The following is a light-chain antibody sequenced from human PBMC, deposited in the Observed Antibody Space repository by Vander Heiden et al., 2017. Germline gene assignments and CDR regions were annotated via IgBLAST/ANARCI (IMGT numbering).Light chain of an antibody. Sequence: DIQMTQSPSSLSASVGDRVTITCRASQSISSYLNWYQQKPGKAPKLLIYAASMLHSGVPSRFSGSASATDFTLTISMLHPEDFTTYYCQRWDTTRFTFGHGTKLDIK. CDR3: QRWDTTRFT. J-gene: IGKJ3*01. CDR1: QSISSY. V-gene: IGKV1-39*01. CDR2: AAS.